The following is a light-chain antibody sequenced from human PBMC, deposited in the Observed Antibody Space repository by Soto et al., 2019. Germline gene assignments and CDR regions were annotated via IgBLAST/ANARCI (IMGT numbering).Light chain of an antibody. V-gene: IGKV1-39*01. CDR2: DAS. CDR3: HQYNSWPPGT. J-gene: IGKJ2*01. Sequence: IEVTQSPSSPAASLGDRVTIPCRASQTIGTYVNWYRQKSGAAPELLIYDASTLQSGVPSRFRGGASGTDFTLTISSLQSEDFALYYCHQYNSWPPGTFGQGTKVDIK. CDR1: QTIGTY.